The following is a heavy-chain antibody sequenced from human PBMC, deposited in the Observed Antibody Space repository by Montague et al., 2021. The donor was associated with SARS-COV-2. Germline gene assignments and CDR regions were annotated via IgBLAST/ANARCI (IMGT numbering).Heavy chain of an antibody. CDR2: IYYSGST. CDR1: GGSISSSSYY. J-gene: IGHJ6*02. V-gene: IGHV4-31*03. CDR3: ATESVVPASLYYYGMDV. Sequence: TLSLTCTVYGGSISSSSYYWSWIRQHPGKGLEWIGNIYYSGSTYYNPSLKSRVTISVDTSKNQFSLKLSSVTAADTAVYYCATESVVPASLYYYGMDVWGQGTTVTVSS. D-gene: IGHD2-2*01.